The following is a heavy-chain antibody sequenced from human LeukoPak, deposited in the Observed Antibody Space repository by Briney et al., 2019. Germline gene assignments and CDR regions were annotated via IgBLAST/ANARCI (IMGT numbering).Heavy chain of an antibody. V-gene: IGHV3-33*01. CDR2: LVYDERS. CDR3: ARDLSAAFDF. J-gene: IGHJ4*02. Sequence: GGSLRLSCAASGFPFSSYGMHWVRHAPGKGLEWVARLVYDERSDYADSVKGRFSISRDNSKNTLFLDMSDLRVEDTAVYYCARDLSAAFDFWGQGVLVTVSS. CDR1: GFPFSSYG. D-gene: IGHD6-19*01.